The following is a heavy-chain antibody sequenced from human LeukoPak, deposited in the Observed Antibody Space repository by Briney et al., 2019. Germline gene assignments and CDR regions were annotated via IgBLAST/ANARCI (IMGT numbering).Heavy chain of an antibody. CDR3: ARDPGQYYDILTGYYTPYYFDY. CDR1: GYTFTAYN. CDR2: MHPNSGGT. Sequence: GASVKVSCKASGYTFTAYNIHWVRQAPGQEPEWMGWMHPNSGGTNYAQKFQGRVTLTRDMSISTAYMELSNLISDDTAVYYCARDPGQYYDILTGYYTPYYFDYWGQGTLVTVSS. V-gene: IGHV1-2*02. J-gene: IGHJ4*02. D-gene: IGHD3-9*01.